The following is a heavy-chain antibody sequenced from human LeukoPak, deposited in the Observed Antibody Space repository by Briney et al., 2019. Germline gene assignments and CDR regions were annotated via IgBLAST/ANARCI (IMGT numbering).Heavy chain of an antibody. Sequence: GGSLRLSCTVSGFTFGTYAMSWVRQGPGKGLEWVALMSGSGGSPHYADSVKGRITISRDTFKNMVYLEMNSLRAEDTATYYCAKDGEGFLEWSPPLGYWGQGTLVTVSS. CDR3: AKDGEGFLEWSPPLGY. J-gene: IGHJ4*02. CDR2: MSGSGGSP. V-gene: IGHV3-23*01. D-gene: IGHD3-3*01. CDR1: GFTFGTYA.